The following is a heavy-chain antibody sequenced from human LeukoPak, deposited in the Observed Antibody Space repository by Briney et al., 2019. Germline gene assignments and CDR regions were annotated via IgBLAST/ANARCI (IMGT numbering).Heavy chain of an antibody. CDR1: GYTFTSYG. Sequence: ASVTVSCTASGYTFTSYGISWVRQAPGQGLEGMGWISAYNGNTNYAQKLQGRVTMTTDTSTSTAYMELRSLRSDDTAVYYCARRRQQLEEYWGQGTLVTVSS. D-gene: IGHD6-13*01. CDR3: ARRRQQLEEY. CDR2: ISAYNGNT. V-gene: IGHV1-18*01. J-gene: IGHJ4*02.